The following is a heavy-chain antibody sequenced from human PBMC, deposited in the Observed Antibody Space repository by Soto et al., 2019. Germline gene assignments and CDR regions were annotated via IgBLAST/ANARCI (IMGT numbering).Heavy chain of an antibody. J-gene: IGHJ5*02. CDR1: GFTFSSYA. CDR2: ISGSGGST. D-gene: IGHD3-3*01. V-gene: IGHV3-23*01. Sequence: EVQLLESGGGLVQPGGSLRLSCAASGFTFSSYAMSWVRQAPGKGLEWVSAISGSGGSTYYADSVKGRFTISRDNSKNTRYLQMSSLRAEDTAVYYCAKDPKYYDFWSGYYKAHWFDPWGQGTLVTVSS. CDR3: AKDPKYYDFWSGYYKAHWFDP.